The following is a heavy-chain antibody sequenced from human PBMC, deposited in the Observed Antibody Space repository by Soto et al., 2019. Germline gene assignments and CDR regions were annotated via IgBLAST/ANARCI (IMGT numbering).Heavy chain of an antibody. CDR1: GFTFSSYW. Sequence: PGGSLRLSCAASGFTFSSYWMHWVRQAPGKGLVWVSRINSDGSSTSYADSVKGRFTISRDNAKNTLYLQMNSLRAEDTAVYYCARSNYYDRSGYYYVSGLAFDIWGQGTMVTVSS. CDR3: ARSNYYDRSGYYYVSGLAFDI. D-gene: IGHD3-22*01. CDR2: INSDGSST. J-gene: IGHJ3*02. V-gene: IGHV3-74*01.